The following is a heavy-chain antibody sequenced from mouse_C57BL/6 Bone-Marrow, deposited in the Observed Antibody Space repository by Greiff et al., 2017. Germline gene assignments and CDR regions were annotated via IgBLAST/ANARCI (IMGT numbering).Heavy chain of an antibody. D-gene: IGHD1-2*01. V-gene: IGHV1-81*01. CDR2: IHPNSGST. CDR3: ARPITTRDYFDY. CDR1: GYTFTSYG. J-gene: IGHJ2*01. Sequence: VQLVESGAELARPGASVKLSCKASGYTFTSYGISWVKQRTGQGLEWIGMIHPNSGSTNYNEKFKSKATLTVDKSSSTAYMQLSSLTSEDSAVYYCARPITTRDYFDYWGQGTTLTVAS.